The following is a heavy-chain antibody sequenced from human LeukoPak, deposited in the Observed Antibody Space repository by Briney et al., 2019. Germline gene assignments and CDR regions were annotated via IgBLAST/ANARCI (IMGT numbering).Heavy chain of an antibody. D-gene: IGHD1-26*01. V-gene: IGHV1-8*01. CDR1: GYTFTDYD. CDR2: MSTSSGNT. J-gene: IGHJ4*02. Sequence: GASVKVSCKASGYTFTDYDINWVRQATGQGLEWMGWMSTSSGNTGYAQKFQGRLTMTTDTSITTVYMELSSLRSDDTAVYYCARVAGSIDYWGQGTLVTVSS. CDR3: ARVAGSIDY.